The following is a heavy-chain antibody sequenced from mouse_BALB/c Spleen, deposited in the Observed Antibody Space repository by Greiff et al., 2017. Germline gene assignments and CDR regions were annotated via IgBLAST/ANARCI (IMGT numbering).Heavy chain of an antibody. CDR1: GFTFSSYA. CDR2: ISSGGSYT. V-gene: IGHV5-9-1*01. J-gene: IGHJ4*01. D-gene: IGHD1-1*01. CDR3: ARRIDYGRGICYAMDY. Sequence: EVMLVESGGGLVKPGGSLKLSCAASGFTFSSYAMSWVRQTPEKRLEWVATISSGGSYTYYPDSVKGRFTISRDNAKNTLYLQMSSLRSEDTAMYYCARRIDYGRGICYAMDYWGQGTSVTVSS.